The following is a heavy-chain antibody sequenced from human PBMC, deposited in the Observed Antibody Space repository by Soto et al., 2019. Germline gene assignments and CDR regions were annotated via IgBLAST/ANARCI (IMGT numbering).Heavy chain of an antibody. V-gene: IGHV4-61*01. J-gene: IGHJ4*02. CDR2: LYYSGET. CDR3: ATTKARQYQLLFDY. Sequence: PSETLALTCTVSGGSISSGSYYWNWIRQPPGKGLEWIGYLYYSGETNYSPSLKSRVTISVETSKNQFSLKLSSVTAAETAVYFCATTKARQYQLLFDYWGQGSLV. D-gene: IGHD2-2*01. CDR1: GGSISSGSYY.